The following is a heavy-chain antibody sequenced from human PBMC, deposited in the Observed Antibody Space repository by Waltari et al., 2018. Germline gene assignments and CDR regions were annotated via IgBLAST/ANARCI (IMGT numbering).Heavy chain of an antibody. V-gene: IGHV4-4*02. J-gene: IGHJ4*02. Sequence: QLQLQQSGPGLVKPSESLSLTCVVSGDSMTSSDWWSWVRQSPGKGLEWIGQVHHSGKTNYNPFLASRVTVSIDTSNNQFSLKLPSPTAADTAMYYCARDRGRGLFLDSWGQGTLVTVSP. CDR3: ARDRGRGLFLDS. CDR1: GDSMTSSDW. CDR2: VHHSGKT. D-gene: IGHD2-15*01.